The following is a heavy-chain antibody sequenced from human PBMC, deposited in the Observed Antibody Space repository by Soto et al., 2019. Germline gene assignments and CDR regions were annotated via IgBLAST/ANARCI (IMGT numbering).Heavy chain of an antibody. CDR1: GYNFTSYG. D-gene: IGHD6-19*01. CDR2: ISAYKGNT. J-gene: IGHJ4*02. CDR3: ARDTGPDKAVTVPGY. Sequence: QVQLVQSGAEVKKPGASVKVSCKASGYNFTSYGINWVRQAPGQGLEWMGWISAYKGNTNYAQKLQGRVTMTTDTSTNTAYMELRSLRSDDTAVYYCARDTGPDKAVTVPGYWGQGTLVTVSS. V-gene: IGHV1-18*01.